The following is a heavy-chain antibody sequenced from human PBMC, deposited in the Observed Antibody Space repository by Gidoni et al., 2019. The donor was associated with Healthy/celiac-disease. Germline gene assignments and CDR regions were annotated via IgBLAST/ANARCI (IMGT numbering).Heavy chain of an antibody. CDR2: INPNSGGT. D-gene: IGHD6-6*01. V-gene: IGHV1-2*02. Sequence: VQLVQSGAEVKKPGASVKVTCRAPGYTFTGYYMHWVRQAPGQGLEWMGWINPNSGGTNYAQKFQGRVTMTRDTSISTAYMELSRLRSDDTAVYYCARDRPPRLYWPQFDYWGQGTLVTVSS. CDR3: ARDRPPRLYWPQFDY. CDR1: GYTFTGYY. J-gene: IGHJ4*02.